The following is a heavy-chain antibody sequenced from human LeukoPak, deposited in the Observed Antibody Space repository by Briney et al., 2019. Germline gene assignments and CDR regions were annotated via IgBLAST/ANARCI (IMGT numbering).Heavy chain of an antibody. CDR2: ISSGGETI. D-gene: IGHD3-3*01. J-gene: IGHJ4*02. CDR1: GFTFSSYE. CDR3: ARQARSLEARIPYFDY. V-gene: IGHV3-48*03. Sequence: PGGSLRISCAASGFTFSSYEMNWVRQAPGKGLEWVSYISSGGETIYYADSVKGRFTISRDNAKNSLYPQMNSLRAEDTAVYYCARQARSLEARIPYFDYWGQGTLVTVSS.